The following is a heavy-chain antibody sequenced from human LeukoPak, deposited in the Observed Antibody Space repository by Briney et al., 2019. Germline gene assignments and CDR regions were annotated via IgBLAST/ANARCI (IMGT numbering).Heavy chain of an antibody. V-gene: IGHV6-1*01. D-gene: IGHD1-26*01. Sequence: SQTLSLTCAISGDSVSSNSAARNWIRQSPSRGLEWLGRTYYRSKWYNDYAVSVKSRITINPDTSKNQFSLQLNSVTPEDTAVYYCARDEDRIVGATTNYYYGMDVWGQGTTVTVSS. CDR3: ARDEDRIVGATTNYYYGMDV. CDR1: GDSVSSNSAA. J-gene: IGHJ6*02. CDR2: TYYRSKWYN.